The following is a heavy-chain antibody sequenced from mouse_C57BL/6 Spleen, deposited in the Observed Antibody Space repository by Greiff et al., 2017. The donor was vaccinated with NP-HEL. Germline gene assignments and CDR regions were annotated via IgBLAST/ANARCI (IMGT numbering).Heavy chain of an antibody. CDR1: GYTFTSYW. CDR2: IDPSDSYT. V-gene: IGHV1-50*01. CDR3: ARSGVYYGRRANFDY. Sequence: QVQLQQPGAELVKPGASVKLSCKASGYTFTSYWMQWVKQRPGQGLEWIGEIDPSDSYTNYNQKFKGKATLTVDTSSSTAYMQLSSLTSEDSAVYYCARSGVYYGRRANFDYWGQGTTLTVSS. J-gene: IGHJ2*01. D-gene: IGHD1-1*01.